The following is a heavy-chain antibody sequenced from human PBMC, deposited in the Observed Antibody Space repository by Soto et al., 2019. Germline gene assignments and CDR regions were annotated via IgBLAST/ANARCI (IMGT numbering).Heavy chain of an antibody. CDR2: IYPGDSDT. CDR1: GYSFTSYW. V-gene: IGHV5-51*01. D-gene: IGHD6-13*01. J-gene: IGHJ6*02. CDR3: TRTSAPGKNYYGMDV. Sequence: PGESLKISCKGSGYSFTSYWIGWVRQMPGKGLEWMGIIYPGDSDTRYSPSFQVQVTISADKSISTAYLQWSSLKASDTAMYYCTRTSAPGKNYYGMDVWGPGTTVTVS.